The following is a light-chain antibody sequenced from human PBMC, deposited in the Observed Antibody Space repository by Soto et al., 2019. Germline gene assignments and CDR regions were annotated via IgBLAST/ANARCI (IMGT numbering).Light chain of an antibody. J-gene: IGLJ2*01. CDR2: EVS. CDR3: SSYTSSITLVV. Sequence: QSVLTQPASVSGSPGQSITISCTGTSSDVGGSNYVSWYQQHPGKAPKLMIYEVSNRPSGVSNRFSGSKSGNTASLTISGLQAEDEADYYCSSYTSSITLVVFGGGTKVTVL. V-gene: IGLV2-14*01. CDR1: SSDVGGSNY.